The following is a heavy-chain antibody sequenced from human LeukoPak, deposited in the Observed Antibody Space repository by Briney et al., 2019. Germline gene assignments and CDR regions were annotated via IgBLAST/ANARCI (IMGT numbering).Heavy chain of an antibody. CDR2: ISSSSSNI. D-gene: IGHD6-13*01. CDR1: GFTFSSYN. V-gene: IGHV3-48*04. CDR3: ARATIAAGGTGNNWFDP. Sequence: PGGSRRLSCAASGFTFSSYNMNWVRQAPGKGLEWVSYISSSSSNIYYADSVEGRFTISRDNAKNSLYLQMNSLRAEDTAVYYCARATIAAGGTGNNWFDPWGQGTLVTVSS. J-gene: IGHJ5*02.